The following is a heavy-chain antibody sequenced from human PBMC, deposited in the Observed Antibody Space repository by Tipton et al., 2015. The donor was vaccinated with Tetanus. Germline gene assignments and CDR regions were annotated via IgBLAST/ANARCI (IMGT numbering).Heavy chain of an antibody. CDR1: GYTFTGNY. CDR3: ARDHGYNSGWGST. V-gene: IGHV1-2*02. Sequence: QSGPEVKRPGASVRVSCKASGYTFTGNYIHWLRRAPVQGLEWMGWINPNKGGTFYAQKFHGSDTMTSDTTSSTVYMELSRLRSDDTAVYYCARDHGYNSGWGSTWGQGTLVTVSS. D-gene: IGHD6-25*01. CDR2: INPNKGGT. J-gene: IGHJ5*02.